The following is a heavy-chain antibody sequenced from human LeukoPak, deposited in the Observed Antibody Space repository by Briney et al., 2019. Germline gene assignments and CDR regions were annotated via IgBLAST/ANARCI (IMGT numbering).Heavy chain of an antibody. CDR3: ARLLVATPGVDP. CDR2: ISSSGTTI. V-gene: IGHV3-48*03. Sequence: QPGGSLRLSCAASGFTFSSYEMHWVRQATGKGLEWVADISSSGTTIYYADSVKGRFTISRDNAKNSLYLQMNSLRAEDTAVYYCARLLVATPGVDPWGQGTLVTVSS. CDR1: GFTFSSYE. J-gene: IGHJ5*02. D-gene: IGHD5-12*01.